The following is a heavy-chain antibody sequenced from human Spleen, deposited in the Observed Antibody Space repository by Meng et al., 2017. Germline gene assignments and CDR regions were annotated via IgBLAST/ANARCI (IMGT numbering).Heavy chain of an antibody. V-gene: IGHV3-9*01. D-gene: IGHD3-10*01. Sequence: SLKISCAASGFTFDDYAMHWVRQVPGKGLEWVSGITWNSGIIGYADSVKGRFTISRDNAKSSLYLQMNSLRAEDTAVYYCASLTMVRDYWGQGTLVTVSS. CDR2: ITWNSGII. CDR3: ASLTMVRDY. J-gene: IGHJ4*02. CDR1: GFTFDDYA.